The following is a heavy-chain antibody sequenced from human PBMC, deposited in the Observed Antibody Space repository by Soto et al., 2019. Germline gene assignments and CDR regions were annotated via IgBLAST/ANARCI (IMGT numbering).Heavy chain of an antibody. J-gene: IGHJ4*02. CDR2: IWYDGSNK. CDR1: GFTFSSYG. Sequence: PGGSLRLSCAASGFTFSSYGMHWVRQAPGKGLEWVAVIWYDGSNKYYADSVKGRFTISRDNSKNTLYLQMNSLRAEDTAVYYCARDRPAQADIVVVVAATDETNLPFDYWGQGTLVTVSS. V-gene: IGHV3-33*01. D-gene: IGHD2-15*01. CDR3: ARDRPAQADIVVVVAATDETNLPFDY.